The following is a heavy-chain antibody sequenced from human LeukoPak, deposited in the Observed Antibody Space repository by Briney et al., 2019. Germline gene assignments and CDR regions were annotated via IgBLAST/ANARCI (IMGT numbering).Heavy chain of an antibody. Sequence: GGSLRLSCAASGFTFSSYDMHWLRQAPGKGLEWVAIISCDGNTKYYGDSVKGRFTISRDNSKNTLYVQLDSLRVEDKAMYFCAKCPFYREPSGYWGRGTLVTVSS. CDR2: ISCDGNTK. J-gene: IGHJ4*02. CDR3: AKCPFYREPSGY. CDR1: GFTFSSYD. V-gene: IGHV3-30*18. D-gene: IGHD1-26*01.